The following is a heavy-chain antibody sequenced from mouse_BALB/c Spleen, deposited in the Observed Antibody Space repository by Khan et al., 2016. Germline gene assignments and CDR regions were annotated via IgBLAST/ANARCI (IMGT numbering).Heavy chain of an antibody. CDR2: INPDSSTI. CDR1: GFDFSRYW. V-gene: IGHV4-1*02. J-gene: IGHJ3*01. Sequence: EVKLLESGGGLVQPGGSLKLSCAASGFDFSRYWMSWVRQAPGKGLEWIGDINPDSSTINYTPSLKDKFIFSRDNAKNTLYLQLSKVRSEDSALYICVVPFTTWVAEWSQATLVTVSA. CDR3: VVPFTTWVAE. D-gene: IGHD1-1*01.